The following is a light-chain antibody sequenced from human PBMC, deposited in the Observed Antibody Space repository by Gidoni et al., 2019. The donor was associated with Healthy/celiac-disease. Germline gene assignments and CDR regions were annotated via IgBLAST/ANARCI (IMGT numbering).Light chain of an antibody. J-gene: IGKJ1*01. CDR2: DAS. CDR1: KSISSW. Sequence: DIQMTKSPSTLSASVGDRVTITCRASKSISSWLAWYQQKPGKAPKLLIYDASSLESGVPSRFSGSGSGTEFTLTICSLQPDDFATYYCQQYNSYRWTFGQGTKVEIK. CDR3: QQYNSYRWT. V-gene: IGKV1-5*01.